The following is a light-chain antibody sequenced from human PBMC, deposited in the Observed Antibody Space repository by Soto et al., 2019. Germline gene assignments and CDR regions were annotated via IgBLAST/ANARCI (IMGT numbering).Light chain of an antibody. V-gene: IGKV1-5*03. J-gene: IGKJ1*01. Sequence: DIQMTQSPSTLSLSLGDRVNIICLSSQTISSWLAWYQQKPGKAPKLLIYKASTLNSGVPSRFSGSGSGTEFTLNISSLQPEDFATYYCQQFHSFSRTVGQGTKVDI. CDR2: KAS. CDR1: QTISSW. CDR3: QQFHSFSRT.